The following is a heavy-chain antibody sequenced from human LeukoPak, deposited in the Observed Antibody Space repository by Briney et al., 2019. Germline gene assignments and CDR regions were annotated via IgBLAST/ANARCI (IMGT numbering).Heavy chain of an antibody. CDR2: IYYSGST. CDR1: GGSISSSSYY. Sequence: SETLSLTCTVSGGSISSSSYYWGWIRQPPGKGLEWIGSIYYSGSTYYNPSLKSRVTISVDTSKNQFSLKLSSVTAADMAVYYCARIPRPDSSSPIMTSRLAYYFDYWGQGTLVTVSS. J-gene: IGHJ4*02. CDR3: ARIPRPDSSSPIMTSRLAYYFDY. V-gene: IGHV4-39*01. D-gene: IGHD6-13*01.